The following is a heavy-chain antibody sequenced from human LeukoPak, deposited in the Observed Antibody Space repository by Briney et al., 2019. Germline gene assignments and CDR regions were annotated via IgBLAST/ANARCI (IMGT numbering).Heavy chain of an antibody. V-gene: IGHV4-34*01. Sequence: SETLSLTCAVYGGSFSGYYWSWIRQPPGKGLEWIGEINHSGSTNYNPSLKSRVTISVDTSKNQFSLKLSSVTAADTAVYYCARLGVVVQVWFDPWGQGTLVTVSS. CDR3: ARLGVVVQVWFDP. J-gene: IGHJ5*02. CDR2: INHSGST. D-gene: IGHD2-2*01. CDR1: GGSFSGYY.